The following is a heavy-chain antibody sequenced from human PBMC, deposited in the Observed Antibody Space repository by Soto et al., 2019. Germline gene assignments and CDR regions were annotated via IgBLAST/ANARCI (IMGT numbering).Heavy chain of an antibody. Sequence: GGSLRLSCAASGFTFSSYAMSWFRQAPGKGLEWVSAISGSGGSTYYADSVKGRFTISRDNSKNTLYLQMNSLRAEDTAVYYCAKDLPTIFGVVISYYYYGMDVWGQGTTVTVSS. CDR1: GFTFSSYA. V-gene: IGHV3-23*01. CDR2: ISGSGGST. CDR3: AKDLPTIFGVVISYYYYGMDV. J-gene: IGHJ6*02. D-gene: IGHD3-3*01.